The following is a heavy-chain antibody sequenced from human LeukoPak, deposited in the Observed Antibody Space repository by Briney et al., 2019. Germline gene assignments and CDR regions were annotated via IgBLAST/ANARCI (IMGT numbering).Heavy chain of an antibody. D-gene: IGHD2-15*01. Sequence: GGSLRLSCAASGFTFSSYAMHWVRQAPGKGLEWVAVISYDGSNKYYADSVKGRFTISRDNSKNTLYLQMNSLRAEDTAVYYCARGIVVVVAATPERNYYMDVWGKGTTVTVSS. CDR1: GFTFSSYA. CDR2: ISYDGSNK. J-gene: IGHJ6*03. V-gene: IGHV3-30*04. CDR3: ARGIVVVVAATPERNYYMDV.